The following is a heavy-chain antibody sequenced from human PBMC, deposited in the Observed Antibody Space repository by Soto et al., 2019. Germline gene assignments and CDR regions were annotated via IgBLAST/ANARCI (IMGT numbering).Heavy chain of an antibody. CDR1: GYVFYTYG. CDR3: ARGPTIPYIVGATTFDF. V-gene: IGHV1-18*01. J-gene: IGHJ4*02. Sequence: QVHLVQSGAEVKRPGASVKVSCRASGYVFYTYGITWLRQAPGQAPEWMSWISGYNGDTNLAPKFQGRLRMTIDILTATPSMDLRSLRSDDPAVYYCARGPTIPYIVGATTFDFWGQGTPVTVSS. CDR2: ISGYNGDT. D-gene: IGHD1-26*01.